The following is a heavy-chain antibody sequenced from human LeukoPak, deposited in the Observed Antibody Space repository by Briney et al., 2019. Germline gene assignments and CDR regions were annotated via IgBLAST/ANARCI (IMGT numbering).Heavy chain of an antibody. CDR3: GRGGNGIDI. V-gene: IGHV3-74*01. CDR1: GFTFSHYL. D-gene: IGHD2-8*01. CDR2: INSDESNT. Sequence: GGSLRLSCAASGFTFSHYLMHWVRQAPGKGLVWVSRINSDESNTNSYTDSVKGRFIISRDNAKNTLYLQMNSLRAEDTAVYFCGRGGNGIDIWGQGTTVIVSS. J-gene: IGHJ3*02.